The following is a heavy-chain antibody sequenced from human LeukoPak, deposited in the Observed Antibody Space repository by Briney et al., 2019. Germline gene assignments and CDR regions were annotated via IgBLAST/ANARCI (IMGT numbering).Heavy chain of an antibody. Sequence: ASVKVSCKAWGYTFTIYLLHCVGHAPGQGLEWMGWINPNSGGTNYAQKFQGRVTMTRDTSISTAYMELSRLRSDDTAVYYCARDFGYYYVSSGFSHYYYGMDVWGQGTTVTVSS. CDR2: INPNSGGT. CDR1: GYTFTIYL. D-gene: IGHD3-22*01. CDR3: ARDFGYYYVSSGFSHYYYGMDV. J-gene: IGHJ6*02. V-gene: IGHV1-2*02.